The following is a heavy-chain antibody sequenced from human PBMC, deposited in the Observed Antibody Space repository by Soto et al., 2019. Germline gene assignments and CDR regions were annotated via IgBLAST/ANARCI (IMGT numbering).Heavy chain of an antibody. CDR2: INSDGSST. D-gene: IGHD6-19*01. V-gene: IGHV3-74*01. J-gene: IGHJ3*02. CDR3: ARGAVAGTKKPPSSAFDI. CDR1: GFTFSSYW. Sequence: HPGGSLRLSCAASGFTFSSYWMHWVRQAPGKGLVWVSRINSDGSSTSYADSVKGRFTISRDNAKNTLYLQMNSLRAEDTAVYYCARGAVAGTKKPPSSAFDIWGQGTMVTVSS.